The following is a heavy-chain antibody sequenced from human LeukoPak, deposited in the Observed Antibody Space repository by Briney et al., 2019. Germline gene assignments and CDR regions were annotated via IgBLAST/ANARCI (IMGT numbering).Heavy chain of an antibody. CDR1: GFTFSDHY. CDR2: SRNKAHRYTT. CDR3: AKLMDSSGYWLDYFDY. Sequence: PGGSLRLSCAASGFTFSDHYMDWVRQAPGKGLEWVGRSRNKAHRYTTEYAASVKGRFSISRDDSKNSLYLQMNSLKTEDTAVYYCAKLMDSSGYWLDYFDYWGQGTLVTVSS. D-gene: IGHD3-22*01. J-gene: IGHJ4*02. V-gene: IGHV3-72*01.